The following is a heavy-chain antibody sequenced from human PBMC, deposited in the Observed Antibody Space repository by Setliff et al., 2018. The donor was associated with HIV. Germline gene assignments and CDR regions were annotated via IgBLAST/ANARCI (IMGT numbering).Heavy chain of an antibody. CDR1: GYAFIHYD. CDR3: ARGMNAVRYFDWLDAFDI. J-gene: IGHJ3*02. V-gene: IGHV1-3*04. Sequence: ASVKVSCKTSGYAFIHYDIHWVRQAPGERLEWLGWINTDTGNTKYSQKFQDRLTFTRDTSALAADMELSSLRSEDTAVYFCARGMNAVRYFDWLDAFDIWGQGTMVTVSS. CDR2: INTDTGNT. D-gene: IGHD3-9*01.